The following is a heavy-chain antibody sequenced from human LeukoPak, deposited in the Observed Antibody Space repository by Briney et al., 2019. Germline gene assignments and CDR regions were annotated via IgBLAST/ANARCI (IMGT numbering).Heavy chain of an antibody. D-gene: IGHD3-3*01. CDR3: ACYDFWSGYGYFDY. V-gene: IGHV4-59*01. Sequence: SETLSLTCTVSGGSISSYYWSWIRQPPGKGLEWIGYIYYSGSTNYNPPLKSRVTISVDTSKNQFSLKLSSVTAADTAVYYCACYDFWSGYGYFDYWGQGTLVTVSS. J-gene: IGHJ4*02. CDR1: GGSISSYY. CDR2: IYYSGST.